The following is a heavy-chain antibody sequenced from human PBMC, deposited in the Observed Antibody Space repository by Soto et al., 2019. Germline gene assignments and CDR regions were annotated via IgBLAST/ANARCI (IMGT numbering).Heavy chain of an antibody. D-gene: IGHD3-10*01. CDR3: ARYYYGSGSRDNWFDP. Sequence: PSETLSLTCTVSGGSISSSSYYWGWIRQPPGKGLEWIGSIYYSGSTYYNPSLKSRVTISVDTSKNQFSLKLSSVTAADTAVYYCARYYYGSGSRDNWFDPWGQGTLVTVSS. CDR2: IYYSGST. V-gene: IGHV4-39*01. CDR1: GGSISSSSYY. J-gene: IGHJ5*02.